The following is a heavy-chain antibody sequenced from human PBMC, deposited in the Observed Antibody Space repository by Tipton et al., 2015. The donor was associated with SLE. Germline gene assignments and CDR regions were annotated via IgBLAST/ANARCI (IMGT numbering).Heavy chain of an antibody. J-gene: IGHJ4*02. CDR2: VYSSGST. CDR1: GDSLRGSTYY. Sequence: TLSLTCVVSGDSLRGSTYYWSWIRQPPGTGPEWIGSVYSSGSTYYNPFLKSRVTISVDTSKNQFSLKVSSVTAADTAVYYCARLGVGCANCWYYFDLWGQGARVTVPS. V-gene: IGHV4-39*07. D-gene: IGHD2-21*01. CDR3: ARLGVGCANCWYYFDL.